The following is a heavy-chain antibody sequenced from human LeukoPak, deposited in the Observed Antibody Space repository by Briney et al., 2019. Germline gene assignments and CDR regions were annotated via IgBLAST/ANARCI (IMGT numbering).Heavy chain of an antibody. V-gene: IGHV4-34*09. D-gene: IGHD3-10*01. CDR3: ARLRSWSFDY. CDR2: INHSGST. Sequence: SETLSLTCAVYGGSFSGYYWSWIRQPPGKGLEWIGEINHSGSTNYNPSLKSRVTISVDTSKNQFSLKLSSVTAADTAVYYCARLRSWSFDYWGQGTLVTVSS. CDR1: GGSFSGYY. J-gene: IGHJ4*02.